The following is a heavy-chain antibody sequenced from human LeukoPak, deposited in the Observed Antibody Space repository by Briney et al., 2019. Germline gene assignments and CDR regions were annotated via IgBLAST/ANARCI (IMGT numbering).Heavy chain of an antibody. CDR2: IHHNGNT. Sequence: SETLSLTCSVSGGSISRGDYYWSWIRQPPGRGLEWIGYIHHNGNTYYNASVRGRALISSDTSKNQFSLKLNSMTAADTAVYYCARALSGDDAFDFWGQGTVVIVSS. CDR1: GGSISRGDYY. D-gene: IGHD3-10*02. CDR3: ARALSGDDAFDF. J-gene: IGHJ3*01. V-gene: IGHV4-30-4*08.